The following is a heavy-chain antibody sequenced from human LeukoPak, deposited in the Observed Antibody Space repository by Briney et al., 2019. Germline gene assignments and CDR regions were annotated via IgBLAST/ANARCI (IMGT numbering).Heavy chain of an antibody. J-gene: IGHJ6*03. CDR1: GFTFSRLG. D-gene: IGHD3-16*01. Sequence: GGSLRLSCAASGFTFSRLGMQWVRQAPGKGGEWVAVIHNDGTQGQYADSVKGGFTICKDNAQNTLYLQMNNLRDDDTAVYYCAKEGDEFRGYLDVWGKGTTVTVSS. CDR2: IHNDGTQG. V-gene: IGHV3-30*02. CDR3: AKEGDEFRGYLDV.